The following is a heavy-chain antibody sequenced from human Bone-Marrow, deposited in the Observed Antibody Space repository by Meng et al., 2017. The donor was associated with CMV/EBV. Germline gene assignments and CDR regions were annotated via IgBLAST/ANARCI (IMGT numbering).Heavy chain of an antibody. D-gene: IGHD2-2*01. J-gene: IGHJ4*02. CDR2: ISAYNGNT. Sequence: ASVKVSCKASGYTFTSYGISWVRQAPGQGLEWMGWISAYNGNTNYAQKLQGRVTMTTDTSTSTAYMELRSLRSEDTAVYYCASEKGYCSSTSCYEYWGQGTLVTVSS. CDR3: ASEKGYCSSTSCYEY. CDR1: GYTFTSYG. V-gene: IGHV1-18*01.